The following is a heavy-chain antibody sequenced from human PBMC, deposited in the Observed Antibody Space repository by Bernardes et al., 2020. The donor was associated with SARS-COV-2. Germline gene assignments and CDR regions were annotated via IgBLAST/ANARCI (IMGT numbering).Heavy chain of an antibody. V-gene: IGHV3-23*01. CDR3: AKVGSYGDNRGGDY. CDR1: GFSFTDYA. J-gene: IGHJ4*02. D-gene: IGHD3-16*02. CDR2: ISGSGGST. Sequence: GGSLRLSCAASGFSFTDYAMSWVRQAPGKGLEWVSVISGSGGSTHYADSVWGRFTISRDNSKSTLYVQMNSLRAEDTAVYYCAKVGSYGDNRGGDYWGQGTLVTVSS.